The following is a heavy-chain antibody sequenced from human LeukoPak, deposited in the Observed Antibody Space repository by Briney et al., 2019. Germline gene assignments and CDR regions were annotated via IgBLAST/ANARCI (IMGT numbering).Heavy chain of an antibody. CDR2: INPNSGGT. Sequence: ASVKVSCKASGYTFTGYYMHWVRQAPGQGLEWMGWINPNSGGTNYAQKFQGRVTMTRDTSISTAYMELSRLRSDDTDVYYCARAQYNWNYSSGYWGQGTLVTVSS. CDR1: GYTFTGYY. CDR3: ARAQYNWNYSSGY. D-gene: IGHD1-7*01. V-gene: IGHV1-2*02. J-gene: IGHJ4*02.